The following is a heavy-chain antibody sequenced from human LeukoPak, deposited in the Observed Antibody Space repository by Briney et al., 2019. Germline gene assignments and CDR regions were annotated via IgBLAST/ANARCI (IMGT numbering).Heavy chain of an antibody. Sequence: SQTLSLTCAVSGGSISSGGYSWSWIRQPPGKGLEWIGYIYHSGSTYYNPSLKSRVTISVDRSKNQFSLKLSSVTAADTAVYYCARGWSVGALYYFDYWGQGTLVTVSS. CDR3: ARGWSVGALYYFDY. CDR1: GGSISSGGYS. D-gene: IGHD1-26*01. V-gene: IGHV4-30-2*01. CDR2: IYHSGST. J-gene: IGHJ4*02.